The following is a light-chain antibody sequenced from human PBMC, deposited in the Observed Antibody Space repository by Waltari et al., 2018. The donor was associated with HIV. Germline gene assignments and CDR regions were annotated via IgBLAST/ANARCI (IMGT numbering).Light chain of an antibody. CDR2: EVT. J-gene: IGLJ1*01. CDR1: TSDGGRYKV. CDR3: CSYAGMSTHV. Sequence: HSALTQPHSVSGAPGQYITISCTAPTSDGGRYKVFSWYQQHPGKAPKLIIYEVTRRPSGVSHRFSGSKSGNTASLTISGLQAEDEADYYCCSYAGMSTHVFGTGTKVTVL. V-gene: IGLV2-23*02.